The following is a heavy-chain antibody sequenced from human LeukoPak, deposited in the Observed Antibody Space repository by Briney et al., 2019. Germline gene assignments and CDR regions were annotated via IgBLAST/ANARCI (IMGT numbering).Heavy chain of an antibody. CDR2: ISSTGSTI. CDR1: GFTFSNYN. J-gene: IGHJ4*02. D-gene: IGHD6-19*01. Sequence: TGGSLRLSCAASGFTFSNYNMDWVRQAPGKGLEWVSYISSTGSTIYYGDSVKGRFTISRDNAKNSLYLQMNSLRAEDTAVYCCARDSIAVAADLDYWGQGTLVTVSS. V-gene: IGHV3-48*01. CDR3: ARDSIAVAADLDY.